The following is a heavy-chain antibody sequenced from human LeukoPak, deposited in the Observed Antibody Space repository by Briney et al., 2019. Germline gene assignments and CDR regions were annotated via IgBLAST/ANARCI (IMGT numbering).Heavy chain of an antibody. D-gene: IGHD6-13*01. V-gene: IGHV3-53*01. CDR3: ARTAAGTLFDY. Sequence: GGSLRLSCAVSGFTVSSNYMSWVRQAPGKGLEWVSIIYSGGYTFYADSVKGRFTISRDNSKNTLYLQMNSLRAEDTAVYYCARTAAGTLFDYWGQGTLVTVSS. CDR2: IYSGGYT. CDR1: GFTVSSNY. J-gene: IGHJ4*02.